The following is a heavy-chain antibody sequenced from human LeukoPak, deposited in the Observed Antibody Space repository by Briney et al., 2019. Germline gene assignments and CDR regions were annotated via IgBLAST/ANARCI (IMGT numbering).Heavy chain of an antibody. V-gene: IGHV3-48*01. D-gene: IGHD1-26*01. Sequence: GGSLRLSCAASAFTFSDYSMNWVRQAPGKGLEWISYISGRSSTIYYADSVKGRFTISRDNAKNSMYLQMNSLRAEDTAVYYCARDRIKSGSYYFDYWGQGALVTVSS. J-gene: IGHJ4*02. CDR3: ARDRIKSGSYYFDY. CDR1: AFTFSDYS. CDR2: ISGRSSTI.